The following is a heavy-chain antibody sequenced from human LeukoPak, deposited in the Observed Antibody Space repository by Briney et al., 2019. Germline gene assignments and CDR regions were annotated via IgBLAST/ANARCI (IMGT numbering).Heavy chain of an antibody. CDR3: GRDALVGYFSYYYMDV. CDR2: ISNSGST. J-gene: IGHJ6*03. CDR1: GGAITSHY. V-gene: IGHV4-59*11. Sequence: SETLSLTCTVSGGAITSHYWTWIRQSPVKGLEWIGDISNSGSTSYNPSLKSRVTISIDTSKNQFSLKLSSVTAADTAVYYCGRDALVGYFSYYYMDVWGEGTTVTVSS. D-gene: IGHD2-15*01.